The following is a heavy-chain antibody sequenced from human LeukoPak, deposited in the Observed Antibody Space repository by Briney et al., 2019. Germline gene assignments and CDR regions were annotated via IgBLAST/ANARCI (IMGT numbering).Heavy chain of an antibody. J-gene: IGHJ3*02. D-gene: IGHD3-22*01. Sequence: GGSLRLSCAASRFTFSDHYMDWVRQAPGKGVEWVARIRTRAKGYTTQYAPSARDRFSISRDDSTNSVYLQMNSLKTEDTAVYFCARVGDYYDTRGFSSDAFDIWGLGTMVTVAS. CDR2: IRTRAKGYTT. CDR3: ARVGDYYDTRGFSSDAFDI. CDR1: RFTFSDHY. V-gene: IGHV3-72*01.